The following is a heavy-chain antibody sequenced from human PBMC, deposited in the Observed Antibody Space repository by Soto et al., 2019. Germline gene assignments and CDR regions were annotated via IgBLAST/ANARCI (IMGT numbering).Heavy chain of an antibody. CDR3: SVGAGYSDMLTGYGYLDY. Sequence: PGVSLTPSSASSEFTFSNEAMRWVRHATGQGMEWVAAISYIGGTTYYTDSVKSRFTLSRDNSKNTLYLQINSLRAEDTAVCYYSVGAGYSDMLTGYGYLDYWGQGILVTVSS. D-gene: IGHD3-9*01. V-gene: IGHV3-23*01. CDR2: ISYIGGTT. CDR1: EFTFSNEA. J-gene: IGHJ4*02.